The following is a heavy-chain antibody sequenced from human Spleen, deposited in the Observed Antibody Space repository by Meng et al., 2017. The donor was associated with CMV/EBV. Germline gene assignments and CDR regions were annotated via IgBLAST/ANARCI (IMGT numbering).Heavy chain of an antibody. V-gene: IGHV4-39*07. D-gene: IGHD3-3*01. CDR1: GGSIISSSYY. J-gene: IGHJ5*02. CDR2: MYYTGST. Sequence: SETLSLTCSVSGGSIISSSYYWGWIRQPPGKGLEWIGSMYYTGSTYYSPSLKSRVTISVDTSKSHFSLKVTSVTAADTAVYYCARVGVFRFLEYPGWFDPWGQGTLVTVSS. CDR3: ARVGVFRFLEYPGWFDP.